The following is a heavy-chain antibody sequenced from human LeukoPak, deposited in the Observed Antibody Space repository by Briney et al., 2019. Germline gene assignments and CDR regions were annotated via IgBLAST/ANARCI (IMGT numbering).Heavy chain of an antibody. CDR1: GFTFSSYT. D-gene: IGHD4-17*01. Sequence: KSGGSLRLSCAVSGFTFSSYTMHWVREAPGKGLEWVSSISSTKTYIYYADSVKGRFTISRDNAKNSLYLQMNSLRAEDTAVYFCARDHGDYSGKDYWGQGTLVTVSS. CDR2: ISSTKTYI. J-gene: IGHJ4*02. CDR3: ARDHGDYSGKDY. V-gene: IGHV3-21*01.